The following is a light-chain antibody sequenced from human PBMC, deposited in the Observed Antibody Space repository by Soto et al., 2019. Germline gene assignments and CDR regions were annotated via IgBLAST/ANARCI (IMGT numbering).Light chain of an antibody. CDR2: GAS. CDR1: ATINTY. CDR3: QQTYSDIS. J-gene: IGKJ4*01. Sequence: DVRMTQSPSSLSASVGDTITITCRASATINTYLNWIQQKPGVPPRLLIHGASTLHDGVPSRFSGSGSAAYFPLTISGLQPEDSASYHYQQTYSDISFGGGTKV. V-gene: IGKV1-39*01.